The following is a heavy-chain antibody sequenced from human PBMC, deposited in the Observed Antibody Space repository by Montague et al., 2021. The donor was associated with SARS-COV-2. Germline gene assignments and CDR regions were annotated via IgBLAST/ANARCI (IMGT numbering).Heavy chain of an antibody. D-gene: IGHD3-3*01. V-gene: IGHV3-23*01. CDR3: ANLWVIEEVTIFGVVTTHNWFDP. CDR2: ISGSGGST. Sequence: SLRLSCAASGFTFSSYAMSWVRQAPGKGLEWVSAISGSGGSTYYADSVKGRFTISRDNSKNTLYLQMNSPRAEDTAVYYCANLWVIEEVTIFGVVTTHNWFDPWGQGTLVTVSS. CDR1: GFTFSSYA. J-gene: IGHJ5*02.